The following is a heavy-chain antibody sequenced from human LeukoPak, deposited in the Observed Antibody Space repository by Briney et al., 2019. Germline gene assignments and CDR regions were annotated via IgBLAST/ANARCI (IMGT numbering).Heavy chain of an antibody. CDR2: IWYDGSNK. V-gene: IGHV3-33*01. CDR3: ARAQTYSPPLDAFDI. Sequence: PGGSLRLSCAASGFTFSSYGMHWVRQAPGKGLEWVAVIWYDGSNKYYADSVKGRFTISRDNSKNTLYLQMNSLRAEDTAVYYCARAQTYSPPLDAFDIWGQGTMVTVSS. D-gene: IGHD2-21*01. J-gene: IGHJ3*02. CDR1: GFTFSSYG.